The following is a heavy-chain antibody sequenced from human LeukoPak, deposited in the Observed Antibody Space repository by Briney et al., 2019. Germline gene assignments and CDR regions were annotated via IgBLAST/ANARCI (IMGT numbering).Heavy chain of an antibody. CDR3: AREGITGYFDY. V-gene: IGHV3-53*01. J-gene: IGHJ4*02. D-gene: IGHD3-3*01. CDR2: IYSGGST. Sequence: PGGSRRLSCAASGFTVSSNYMSWVRQAPGKGLEWVSVIYSGGSTYYADSVKGRFTISRDNSKNTLYLQMNSLRAEDTAVYYCAREGITGYFDYWGQGTLVTVSS. CDR1: GFTVSSNY.